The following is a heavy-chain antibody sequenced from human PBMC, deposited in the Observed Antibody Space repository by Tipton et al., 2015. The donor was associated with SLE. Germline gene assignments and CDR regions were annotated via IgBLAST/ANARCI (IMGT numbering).Heavy chain of an antibody. J-gene: IGHJ3*02. CDR2: IYYSGST. CDR3: ARGIPYDYDSSGYGNDAFDI. CDR1: GGSISSSSYY. D-gene: IGHD3-22*01. V-gene: IGHV4-39*07. Sequence: TLSLTCTVSGGSISSSSYYWGWIRQPPGKGLEWIGSIYYSGSTYYNPSLKSRVTISVDTSKNQFSLKLSSVTAADTAVYYCARGIPYDYDSSGYGNDAFDIWGQGTMVTVSS.